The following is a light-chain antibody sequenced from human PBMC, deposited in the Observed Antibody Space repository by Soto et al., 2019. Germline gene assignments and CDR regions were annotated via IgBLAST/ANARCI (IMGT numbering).Light chain of an antibody. V-gene: IGLV1-40*01. Sequence: QSVLTQPPSVSGAPGQRVTISCTGSSSNIGAGYDVHWYQQFPGTAPKLLIYGNNNRPSGVPDRFSGSKSGTSASLAITGLQSEDEADFYCQSYDGRLSGSVFGTGTKVTVL. CDR3: QSYDGRLSGSV. CDR2: GNN. J-gene: IGLJ1*01. CDR1: SSNIGAGYD.